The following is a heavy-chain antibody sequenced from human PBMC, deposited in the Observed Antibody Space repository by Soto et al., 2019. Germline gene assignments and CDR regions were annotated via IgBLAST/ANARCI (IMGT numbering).Heavy chain of an antibody. CDR1: GFTFNSYA. V-gene: IGHV3-23*01. CDR3: AKDASSDGSGSRPDY. D-gene: IGHD3-10*01. Sequence: EVQLLESGGGLVQPGGSLRLSCAASGFTFNSYAMSWVRQAPGKGLEWVSTISRSGSGTFYADSVKGRFTISRDNSKSTLYLQMNSLRAEDTAVYYCAKDASSDGSGSRPDYWSQGTLVTVSS. CDR2: ISRSGSGT. J-gene: IGHJ4*02.